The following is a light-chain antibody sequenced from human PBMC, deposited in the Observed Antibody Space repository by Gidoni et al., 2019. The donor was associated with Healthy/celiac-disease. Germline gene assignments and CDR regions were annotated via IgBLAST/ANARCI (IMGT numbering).Light chain of an antibody. CDR1: QSVSSY. Sequence: EIVLTQSPATLSLSPGERATLSCRASQSVSSYLAWYQQKPGQAPRLLIYDASNRATGIPARFSGSGSGTDFTRTISSLEPEDFAVYYCQQGSTFGGGTKVEIK. CDR3: QQGST. V-gene: IGKV3-11*01. J-gene: IGKJ4*01. CDR2: DAS.